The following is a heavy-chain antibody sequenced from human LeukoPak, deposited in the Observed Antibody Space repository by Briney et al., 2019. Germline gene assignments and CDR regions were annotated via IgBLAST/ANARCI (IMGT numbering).Heavy chain of an antibody. D-gene: IGHD5-18*01. CDR1: GSTFSSYG. V-gene: IGHV3-33*01. CDR2: IWYDGSNK. CDR3: ARQNVDTAMAIYYYYGMDV. Sequence: PGGSLRLSCAASGSTFSSYGMHWVRQAPGKGREWVAVIWYDGSNKYYADSVKGRFTISRDNSKNTLYLQMNSLRAEDTAVYYCARQNVDTAMAIYYYYGMDVWGQGTTVTVSS. J-gene: IGHJ6*02.